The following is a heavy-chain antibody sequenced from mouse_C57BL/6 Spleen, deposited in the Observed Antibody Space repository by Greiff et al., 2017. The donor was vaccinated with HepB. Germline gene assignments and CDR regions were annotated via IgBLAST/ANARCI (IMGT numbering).Heavy chain of an antibody. V-gene: IGHV5-6*01. CDR3: ARQRDDYDEGVFAY. J-gene: IGHJ3*01. CDR1: GFTFSSYG. Sequence: EVQLVESGGDLVKPGGSLKLSCAASGFTFSSYGMSWVRQTPDKRLEWVATISSGGSYTYYPDSVKGRFTISRDNAKNTLYLQMSSLKSEDTAMYYCARQRDDYDEGVFAYWGQGTLVTVSA. D-gene: IGHD2-4*01. CDR2: ISSGGSYT.